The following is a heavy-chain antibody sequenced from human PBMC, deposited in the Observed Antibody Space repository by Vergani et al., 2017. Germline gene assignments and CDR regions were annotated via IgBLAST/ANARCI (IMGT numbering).Heavy chain of an antibody. V-gene: IGHV1-46*03. CDR1: GYTFSIYY. J-gene: IGHJ4*02. CDR3: ARGDYGILAGYRY. CDR2: INPSGGHT. Sequence: QVQVVQSGAEVKKSGASVKVSWKTSGYTFSIYYMHWVRQAPGQGLEWMGIINPSGGHTNYTHKFQGRVTMTRDTSTSTVYMELSSLRSEDTAIYYCARGDYGILAGYRYWGQGTLVTVSA. D-gene: IGHD3-9*01.